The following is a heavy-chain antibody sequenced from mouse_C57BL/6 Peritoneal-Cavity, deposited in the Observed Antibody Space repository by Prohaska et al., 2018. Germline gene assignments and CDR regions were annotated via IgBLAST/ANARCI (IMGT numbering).Heavy chain of an antibody. Sequence: EYMGYISYSGSTYYNPSLKSRISITRDTSKNQYYLQLNSVTTEDTATYYCARYGANYYGYYFDYWGQGTTLTVSS. V-gene: IGHV3-8*01. CDR3: ARYGANYYGYYFDY. J-gene: IGHJ2*01. CDR2: ISYSGST. D-gene: IGHD1-2*01.